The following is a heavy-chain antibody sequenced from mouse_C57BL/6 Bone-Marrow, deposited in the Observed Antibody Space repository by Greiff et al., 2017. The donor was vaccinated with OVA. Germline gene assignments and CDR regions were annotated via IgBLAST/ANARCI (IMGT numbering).Heavy chain of an antibody. CDR2: IYPRSGNT. Sequence: VKLVESGAELARPGASVKLSCKASGYTFTSYGISWVKQRTGQGLEWIGEIYPRSGNTYYNEKFKGKATLTADKSSSTAYMELRSLTSEDSAVYFCARRFYYYGSSHYYFDYWGQGTTLTVSS. CDR1: GYTFTSYG. CDR3: ARRFYYYGSSHYYFDY. D-gene: IGHD1-1*01. J-gene: IGHJ2*01. V-gene: IGHV1-81*01.